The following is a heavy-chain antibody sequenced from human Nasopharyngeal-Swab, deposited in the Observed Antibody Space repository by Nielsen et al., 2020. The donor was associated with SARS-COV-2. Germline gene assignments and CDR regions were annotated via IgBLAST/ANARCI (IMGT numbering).Heavy chain of an antibody. CDR1: GGSISSYY. D-gene: IGHD3-16*01. J-gene: IGHJ4*02. CDR2: IYYSGST. Sequence: SETLSLTCTVSGGSISSYYWSWIRQPPGKGLEWIGYIYYSGSTNYNPSLKSRVTISVDTSKNQFSLKLSSVTAADTAVYYCARHDLRLGEFPNWGQGTLVTVSS. V-gene: IGHV4-59*08. CDR3: ARHDLRLGEFPN.